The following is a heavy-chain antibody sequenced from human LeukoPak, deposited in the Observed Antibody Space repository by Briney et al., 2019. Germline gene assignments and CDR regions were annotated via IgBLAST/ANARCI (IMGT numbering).Heavy chain of an antibody. Sequence: SRTLSLTCAVSGDSVSNNSSAWNWIRQSPSRGLEWLGRTYYRSQWYDDYAVFLNSRITINPDTSKNQFSLHLNSVTPEDTAVYYCARGPGGRFDYWGQGTLVTVSS. CDR2: TYYRSQWYD. D-gene: IGHD3-10*01. CDR1: GDSVSNNSSA. J-gene: IGHJ4*01. V-gene: IGHV6-1*01. CDR3: ARGPGGRFDY.